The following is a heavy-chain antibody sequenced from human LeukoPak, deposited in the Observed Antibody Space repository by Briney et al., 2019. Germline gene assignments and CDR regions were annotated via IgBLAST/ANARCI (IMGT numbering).Heavy chain of an antibody. V-gene: IGHV3-66*01. D-gene: IGHD4-11*01. CDR1: GFTVSSNS. Sequence: PGGSLRLSCAASGFTVSSNSMSWVRQAPGKGLEWVSIIYSGGSTYNADSVKGRFTISRDNSKDTLYLQMNSLRAEDTAVYYCAREGTVRGQGTLVTVSS. CDR2: IYSGGST. CDR3: AREGTV. J-gene: IGHJ4*02.